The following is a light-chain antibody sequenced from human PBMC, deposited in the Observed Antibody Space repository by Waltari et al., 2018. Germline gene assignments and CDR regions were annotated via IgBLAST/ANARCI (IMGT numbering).Light chain of an antibody. Sequence: QSALTQPASVSGSPGQSITISCTGTSSDVGAYNYVSWYQHHPGKAPKHMIYGVSNRPSGVSSRFSGSKSGNTASLTISGVQAEDEADYYCSSYTGSSTLVIFGGGTKLTVL. V-gene: IGLV2-14*01. CDR1: SSDVGAYNY. CDR3: SSYTGSSTLVI. CDR2: GVS. J-gene: IGLJ2*01.